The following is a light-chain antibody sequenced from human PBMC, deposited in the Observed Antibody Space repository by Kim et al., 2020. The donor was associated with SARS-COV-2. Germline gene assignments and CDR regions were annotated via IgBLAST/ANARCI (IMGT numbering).Light chain of an antibody. CDR3: QVWDSSTWV. Sequence: ARGQPARITWGGNNLGNKNVHWYQQKPGQAPVLVIYGDSTRPSGIPERFSGANSGNTATLTISRAQAGDEADYYCQVWDSSTWVFGGGTKLTVL. J-gene: IGLJ3*02. CDR1: NLGNKN. V-gene: IGLV3-9*01. CDR2: GDS.